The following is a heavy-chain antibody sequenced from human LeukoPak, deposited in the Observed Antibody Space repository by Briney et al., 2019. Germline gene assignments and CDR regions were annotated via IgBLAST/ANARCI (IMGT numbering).Heavy chain of an antibody. V-gene: IGHV3-74*01. J-gene: IGHJ4*02. Sequence: PGGSLRLSCAASGFTFSTYAMHWVRQAPGMGLVWVSRINSDGSSATYADSVKGRFTISRDNAKNTLFLQVKSLRAEDTAVYYCARGRYYLEYWGQGTLVAVSS. CDR3: ARGRYYLEY. CDR1: GFTFSTYA. CDR2: INSDGSSA.